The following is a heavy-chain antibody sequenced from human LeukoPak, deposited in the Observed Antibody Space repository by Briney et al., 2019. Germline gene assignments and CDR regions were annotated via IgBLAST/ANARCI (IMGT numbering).Heavy chain of an antibody. Sequence: GESLKISCKGSGYSFTSYWIGWVRQKRGKGLEWMGIIFPGDSDTRYSPSFQGQVTISADKSISTAYLQWSSLKASDTAMYYCARRLTYDSRAYYCLDYWGQGTLVTVSS. D-gene: IGHD3-22*01. V-gene: IGHV5-51*01. CDR1: GYSFTSYW. J-gene: IGHJ4*02. CDR2: IFPGDSDT. CDR3: ARRLTYDSRAYYCLDY.